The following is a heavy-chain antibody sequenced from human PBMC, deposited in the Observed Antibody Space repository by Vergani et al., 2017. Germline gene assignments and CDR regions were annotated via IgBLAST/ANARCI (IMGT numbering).Heavy chain of an antibody. CDR1: GFMFSNYW. D-gene: IGHD1-7*01. CDR3: GKTQGTVVGTWWFDP. CDR2: TRPHEDGA. V-gene: IGHV3-30*02. Sequence: VQLVESGGGLVQPGGSLRLSCAASGFMFSNYWMNWVRQAPGRGLESVTFTRPHEDGAFYSASVRGRFTVSRDNSKNTLYLEMNRLNVDDTAIYYCGKTQGTVVGTWWFDPWGQGTPVTVSS. J-gene: IGHJ5*02.